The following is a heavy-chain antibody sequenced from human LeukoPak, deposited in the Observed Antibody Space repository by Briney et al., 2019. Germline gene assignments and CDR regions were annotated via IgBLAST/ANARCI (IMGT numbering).Heavy chain of an antibody. CDR2: IWYDGSHK. CDR3: ARVWCSSTNCLNGWFDP. V-gene: IGHV3-33*01. CDR1: GFSLSSYG. Sequence: AGRSLRLSCVSSGFSLSSYGLHWVRQAPGKGLEWVALIWYDGSHKFYADSVVGRFTISRDNSNNTLYLQMNSLRAEDTAVYYCARVWCSSTNCLNGWFDPWGQGTLVTVSS. J-gene: IGHJ5*02. D-gene: IGHD2-2*01.